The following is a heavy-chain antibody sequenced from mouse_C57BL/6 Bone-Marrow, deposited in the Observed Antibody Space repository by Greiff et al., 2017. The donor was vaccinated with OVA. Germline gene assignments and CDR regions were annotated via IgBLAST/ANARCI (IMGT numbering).Heavy chain of an antibody. D-gene: IGHD4-1*02. J-gene: IGHJ3*01. CDR2: IYPRSGNT. CDR1: GYTFTSYG. Sequence: QVQLKESGAELARPGASVKLSCKASGYTFTSYGISWVKQRPGQGLEWIGEIYPRSGNTYYNEKFKGKATLTADKSSSTAYMELRSLTSEDSAVYFCANWDLAWFAYWGQGTLVTVSA. CDR3: ANWDLAWFAY. V-gene: IGHV1-81*01.